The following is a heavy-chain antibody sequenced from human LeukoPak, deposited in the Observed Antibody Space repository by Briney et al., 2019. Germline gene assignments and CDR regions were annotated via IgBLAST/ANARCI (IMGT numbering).Heavy chain of an antibody. CDR2: INPNSGGT. CDR3: ARARNEYQLLFYDY. Sequence: ASVKVSCKASGYTFTGHYMHWVRQAPGQGLEWMGWINPNSGGTNYAQKFQGRVIMTRDTSISTAYMELSRLRSDDTAVYYCARARNEYQLLFYDYWGQGTLVTVSS. J-gene: IGHJ4*02. CDR1: GYTFTGHY. D-gene: IGHD2-2*01. V-gene: IGHV1-2*02.